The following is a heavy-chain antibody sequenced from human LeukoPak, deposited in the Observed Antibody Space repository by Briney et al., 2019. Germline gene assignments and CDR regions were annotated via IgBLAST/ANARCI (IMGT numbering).Heavy chain of an antibody. CDR1: GGTFSIYA. V-gene: IGHV1-69*13. CDR3: ARAPHPCGGDCYSFDY. CDR2: IIPIFGTA. J-gene: IGHJ4*02. D-gene: IGHD2-21*02. Sequence: GASVTVSSTASGGTFSIYAISWVRQATGQGLEWMGGIIPIFGTANYAQKFQGRVTITADESTSTAYMELSSLRSEDTAVYYCARAPHPCGGDCYSFDYWGQGTLVTVSS.